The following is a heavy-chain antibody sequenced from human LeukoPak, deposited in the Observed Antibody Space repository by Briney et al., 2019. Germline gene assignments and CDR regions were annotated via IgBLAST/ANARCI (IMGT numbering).Heavy chain of an antibody. J-gene: IGHJ4*02. D-gene: IGHD6-19*01. V-gene: IGHV4-34*01. CDR2: INHSGST. CDR1: GGSFSGYY. CDR3: ARLGGEAVAGTNFDY. Sequence: SETLSLTCAVYGGSFSGYYWSWIRQPPGKGLEWIGEINHSGSTNYNPSLKSRVTISVDTSKNQFSLKLSSVTAADTAVYYCARLGGEAVAGTNFDYWGQGTLVTVSS.